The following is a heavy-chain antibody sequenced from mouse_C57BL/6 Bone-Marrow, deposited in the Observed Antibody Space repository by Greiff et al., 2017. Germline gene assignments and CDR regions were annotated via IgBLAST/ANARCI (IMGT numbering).Heavy chain of an antibody. V-gene: IGHV5-12*01. CDR3: ARHADGNDYGFAY. CDR1: GFTFSDYY. J-gene: IGHJ3*01. CDR2: ISNGGGST. Sequence: EVKLMESGGGLVQPGGSLKLSCAASGFTFSDYYMYWVRQTPEKRLEWVAYISNGGGSTYYPDPVKGRFTHSRDNAHNTLYLQMSRLKSEDTAMYYCARHADGNDYGFAYWGQGTLVTVSA. D-gene: IGHD2-4*01.